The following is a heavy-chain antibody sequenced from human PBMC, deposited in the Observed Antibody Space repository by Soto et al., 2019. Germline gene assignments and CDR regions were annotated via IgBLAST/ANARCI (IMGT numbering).Heavy chain of an antibody. CDR1: GGSFIGYY. CDR3: ARNREGRLRYFDWLSNNYYYGMDV. V-gene: IGHV4-34*01. J-gene: IGHJ6*02. CDR2: INHSGST. Sequence: SETLSLTCAVYGGSFIGYYCSCVRHPPLKWREWIVEINHSGSTNYNPSLKSRVTISVDTSKNQFSLKLSSVTAADTAVYYCARNREGRLRYFDWLSNNYYYGMDVWGQGTTVTVSS. D-gene: IGHD3-9*01.